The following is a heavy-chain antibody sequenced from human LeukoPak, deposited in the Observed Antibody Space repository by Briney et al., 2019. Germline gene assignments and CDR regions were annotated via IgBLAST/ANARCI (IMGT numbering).Heavy chain of an antibody. Sequence: ASVKVSCKASGYTFTSYHMHWVRQAPGQGLEWMGWINPNSGGTNYAQKFQGRVTMTRDTSISTAYMELSRLRSDDTAVYYCARDLFGGYCSSTSCYGRPDYWGQGTLVTVSS. J-gene: IGHJ4*02. CDR1: GYTFTSYH. D-gene: IGHD2-2*01. CDR3: ARDLFGGYCSSTSCYGRPDY. CDR2: INPNSGGT. V-gene: IGHV1-2*02.